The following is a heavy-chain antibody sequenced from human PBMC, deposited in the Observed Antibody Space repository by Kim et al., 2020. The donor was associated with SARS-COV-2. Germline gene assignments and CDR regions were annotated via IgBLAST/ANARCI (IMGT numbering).Heavy chain of an antibody. D-gene: IGHD3-22*01. Sequence: GGSLRRSCAASGFTFSSYAMSWVRQAPGKGLEWVSAISGSGGSTYYADSVKGRFTISRDNSKNTLYLQMNSLRAEDTAVYYCASGPIITADYYYYGMDVWGQGTTVTVSS. CDR3: ASGPIITADYYYYGMDV. J-gene: IGHJ6*02. CDR1: GFTFSSYA. V-gene: IGHV3-23*01. CDR2: ISGSGGST.